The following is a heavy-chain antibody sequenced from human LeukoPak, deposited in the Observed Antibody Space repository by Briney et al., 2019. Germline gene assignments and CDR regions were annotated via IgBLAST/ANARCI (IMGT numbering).Heavy chain of an antibody. Sequence: GGSLRLSCAASGFTFSSYSMNWVRQAPGKGLEWVSSISSSSSYIYYADSVKGRFTISRDNAKNSLYLQMNSLRAEDTAVYYCARAPEFLTTVTTVDYWGQGTLVTVSS. D-gene: IGHD4-17*01. CDR2: ISSSSSYI. V-gene: IGHV3-21*01. J-gene: IGHJ4*02. CDR3: ARAPEFLTTVTTVDY. CDR1: GFTFSSYS.